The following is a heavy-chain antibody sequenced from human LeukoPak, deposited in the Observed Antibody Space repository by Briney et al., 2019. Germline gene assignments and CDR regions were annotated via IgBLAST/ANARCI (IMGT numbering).Heavy chain of an antibody. CDR2: ISVGAEYI. D-gene: IGHD3-3*01. J-gene: IGHJ4*02. CDR1: GFTYSTYV. CDR3: ASGPPFLKYFEY. Sequence: GGSLRLSCAASGFTYSTYVMNWFRQAPGKGLEWVSTISVGAEYIFYADSVKGRFTISRDDSNNALYLQMHSLRAEDTALYYCASGPPFLKYFEYWGQGTLVTVSS. V-gene: IGHV3-23*01.